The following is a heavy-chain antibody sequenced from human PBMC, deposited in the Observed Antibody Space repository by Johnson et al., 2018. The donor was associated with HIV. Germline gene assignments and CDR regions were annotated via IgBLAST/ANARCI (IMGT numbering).Heavy chain of an antibody. Sequence: VQLVESGGGLVQPGRSLRLSCTASGFTFGDYAMSWVRQAPGQGLEWVGFIRSKPYGGTTDYAACVQGRFTISRDNSKNTLYLQMNGLRAEDTAVYYCAKGVDYYDSSPADAFDIWGQGTMVTVSS. CDR1: GFTFGDYA. CDR2: IRSKPYGGTT. D-gene: IGHD3-22*01. V-gene: IGHV3-49*04. CDR3: AKGVDYYDSSPADAFDI. J-gene: IGHJ3*02.